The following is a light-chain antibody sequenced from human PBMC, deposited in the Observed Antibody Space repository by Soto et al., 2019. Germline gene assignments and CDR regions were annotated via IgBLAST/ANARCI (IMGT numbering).Light chain of an antibody. Sequence: QSVLTQPPSASGTPGQRVTISCSVSSSNIGSNYVYWYQQLPGTAPKLLIYTNNQLPSVVPDRFSGCKSGTSAALSISGLRSEDEADYYCAAWDDSFYVFGTVTKLTFL. CDR1: SSNIGSNY. CDR2: TNN. CDR3: AAWDDSFYV. V-gene: IGLV1-47*01. J-gene: IGLJ1*01.